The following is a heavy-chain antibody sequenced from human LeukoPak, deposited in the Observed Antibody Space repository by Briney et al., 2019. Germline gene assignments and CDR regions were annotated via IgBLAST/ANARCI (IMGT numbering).Heavy chain of an antibody. D-gene: IGHD3-10*01. CDR1: GDSVASGGYY. J-gene: IGHJ5*02. CDR3: ARGGRGRNWFDP. Sequence: PSETLSLTCTVSGDSVASGGYYWNWIRQPPGKGLEWIGYIYYSVSTNYSLSLKSRVTISVDTSESQFSLKLTSVTAADTAVYYCARGGRGRNWFDPWGQGTLVTVSS. V-gene: IGHV4-61*08. CDR2: IYYSVST.